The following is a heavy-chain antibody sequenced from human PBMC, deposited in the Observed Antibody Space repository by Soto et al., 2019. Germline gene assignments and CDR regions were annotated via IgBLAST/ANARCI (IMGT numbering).Heavy chain of an antibody. CDR1: GYIFVNYG. J-gene: IGHJ6*02. D-gene: IGHD3-16*01. V-gene: IGHV1-18*01. CDR2: ISPYTGNT. Sequence: QVQLVQSGDEVKKPGASVKVSCKASGYIFVNYGIAWVRQAPGQGLEWMGWISPYTGNTHSATQVQGRLTMTTDTSASTSYMDLGRLTSHDTAVYYCVMVDNYVTPTPQDVWGQGTTVTVSS. CDR3: VMVDNYVTPTPQDV.